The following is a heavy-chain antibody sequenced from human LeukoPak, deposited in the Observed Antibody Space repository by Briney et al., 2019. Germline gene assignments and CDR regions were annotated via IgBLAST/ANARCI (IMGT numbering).Heavy chain of an antibody. V-gene: IGHV3-30*18. Sequence: GRSLRLSCAASGFTFSSFAMHWVRQAPGKGLEWVAVVSHDGSNKYYADSVKGRFTISRDYSKNTLYLQMNSLRAEDTAVYYCAKDQITIFGAPDDAFDIWGQGTMVTVSS. CDR1: GFTFSSFA. J-gene: IGHJ3*02. CDR2: VSHDGSNK. D-gene: IGHD3-3*01. CDR3: AKDQITIFGAPDDAFDI.